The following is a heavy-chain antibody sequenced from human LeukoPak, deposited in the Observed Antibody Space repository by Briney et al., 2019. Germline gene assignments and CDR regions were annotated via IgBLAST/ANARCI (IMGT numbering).Heavy chain of an antibody. CDR3: AKDYYVWGSYRYRRLGAFDI. J-gene: IGHJ3*02. CDR1: GFTFSSYG. CDR2: ISYDGSNK. V-gene: IGHV3-30*18. Sequence: GGSLRLSCAASGFTFSSYGMHWVRQAPGKGLEWVAVISYDGSNKYYADSVKGRFTISRDNSKNTLYLQMNSLRAEDTAVYYCAKDYYVWGSYRYRRLGAFDIWGQGTMVTVSS. D-gene: IGHD3-16*02.